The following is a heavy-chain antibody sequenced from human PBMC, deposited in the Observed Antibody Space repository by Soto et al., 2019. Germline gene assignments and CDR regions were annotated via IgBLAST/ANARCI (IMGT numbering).Heavy chain of an antibody. J-gene: IGHJ6*02. V-gene: IGHV3-30-3*01. Sequence: QVQLVESGGGVVQPGRSLRLSCAASGFTFSDYAMHRVRQAPGKGLEWVALISYDGSNEYYADSVKGRFTISRDNSKNTLYLQMNSLRGEGTAVYYCARDPGGDYYYYQMDVWGQGTTVTVSS. CDR3: ARDPGGDYYYYQMDV. CDR1: GFTFSDYA. CDR2: ISYDGSNE.